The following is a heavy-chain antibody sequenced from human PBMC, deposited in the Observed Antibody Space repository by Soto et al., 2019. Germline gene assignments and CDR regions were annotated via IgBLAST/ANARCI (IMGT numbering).Heavy chain of an antibody. CDR1: GYTFTSYD. CDR2: MNPNSGNT. D-gene: IGHD2-15*01. J-gene: IGHJ4*02. Sequence: QVQLVQSGAEVKKPGASVKVSCKASGYTFTSYDINWVRQATGQGLEWMGWMNPNSGNTGYAQKFQGRVTITRNTSISTAYMELSSMRSEDTAVYYCARGGVFFFAAPTNPFDYWGQGTLVTVSS. V-gene: IGHV1-8*01. CDR3: ARGGVFFFAAPTNPFDY.